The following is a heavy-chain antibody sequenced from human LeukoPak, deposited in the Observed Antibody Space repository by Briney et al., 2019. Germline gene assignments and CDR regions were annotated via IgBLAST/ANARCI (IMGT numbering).Heavy chain of an antibody. V-gene: IGHV5-51*01. CDR1: GYSFTSYW. CDR3: ASLQYYYDSSDYGALDY. CDR2: IYPGDSDT. Sequence: GESLKISCKGSGYSFTSYWIGWVRQMPGKGLEWMGIIYPGDSDTRYSPSFQGQVTISADKSISTAYLQWSSLKASDTAMYYCASLQYYYDSSDYGALDYWGQGTLVTASS. D-gene: IGHD3-22*01. J-gene: IGHJ4*02.